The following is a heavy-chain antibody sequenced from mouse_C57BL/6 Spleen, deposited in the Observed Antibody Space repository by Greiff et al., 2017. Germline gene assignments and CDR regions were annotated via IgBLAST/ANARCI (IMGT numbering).Heavy chain of an antibody. J-gene: IGHJ4*01. CDR2: IWSGGST. Sequence: VKLMESGPGLVQPSQSLSITCTVSGFSLTSYGVHWVRQPPGKGLEWLGVIWSGGSTDYNAAFISRLSISKDNSKSQVFFKMNSLQADDTAIYYCANDYIYAMDYWGQGTSVTVSS. CDR3: ANDYIYAMDY. CDR1: GFSLTSYG. D-gene: IGHD2-4*01. V-gene: IGHV2-4*01.